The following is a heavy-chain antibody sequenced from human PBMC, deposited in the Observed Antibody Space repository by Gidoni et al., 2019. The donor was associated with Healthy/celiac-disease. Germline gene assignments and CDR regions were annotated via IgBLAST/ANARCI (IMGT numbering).Heavy chain of an antibody. J-gene: IGHJ4*02. D-gene: IGHD6-13*01. CDR2: IYTSGST. CDR1: GGSISSGSYY. V-gene: IGHV4-61*02. Sequence: QVQLQESGPGLVKPSQTLSLPCPVSGGSISSGSYYWRWIRQPAGKGLEWIGRIYTSGSTNYNPSLKSRVTISVDTSKNQFPLKLSSVTAADTAVYYCARDKYGYSSSWGQGTLVTVSS. CDR3: ARDKYGYSSS.